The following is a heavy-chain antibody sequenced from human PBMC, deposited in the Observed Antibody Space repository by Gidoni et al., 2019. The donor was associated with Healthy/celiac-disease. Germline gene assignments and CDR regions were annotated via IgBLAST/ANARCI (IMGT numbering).Heavy chain of an antibody. V-gene: IGHV3-48*01. D-gene: IGHD6-19*01. CDR3: AREGSTYSSGWTTGTDAFDI. J-gene: IGHJ3*02. CDR1: GFTFSSYS. Sequence: EVQLVESGGGLVQPGGSLRLSCAVSGFTFSSYSLNWVSQAPGKGPEWVSYISSSSSTRYYADSVKGRFTISRDNAKNSLYLQMNSLRAEDTAVDYCAREGSTYSSGWTTGTDAFDIWGQGTMVTVSS. CDR2: ISSSSSTR.